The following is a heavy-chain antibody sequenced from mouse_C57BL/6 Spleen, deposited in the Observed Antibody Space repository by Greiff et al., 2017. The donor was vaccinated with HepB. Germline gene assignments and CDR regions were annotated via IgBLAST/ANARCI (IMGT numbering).Heavy chain of an antibody. CDR1: GYTFTSYG. Sequence: QVQLKESGAELARPGASVKLSCQASGYTFTSYGISWVKQRTGQGLEWIGEIYPRSGNTYYNEKFKGKATLTADKSSSTAYMELRSLTSEDAAVYCCAYYGSKGAMDYWGQGTSVTVSS. J-gene: IGHJ4*01. CDR3: AYYGSKGAMDY. V-gene: IGHV1-81*01. D-gene: IGHD1-1*01. CDR2: IYPRSGNT.